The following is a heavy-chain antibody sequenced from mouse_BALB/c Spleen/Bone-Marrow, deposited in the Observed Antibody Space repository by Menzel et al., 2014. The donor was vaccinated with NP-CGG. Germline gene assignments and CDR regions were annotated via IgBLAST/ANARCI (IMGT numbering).Heavy chain of an antibody. CDR2: INPDSSTI. CDR3: ARLNYYGNLFV. D-gene: IGHD1-1*01. Sequence: VQLQQSGGGLVQPGGSLKLSCAASGFDFSRYWMSWVRHAPGKGLDWIGEINPDSSTINYTPSLKDKFIISRDNAKNTLYLQMSKVRSEDTALYYCARLNYYGNLFVWGAGTTVTVSS. V-gene: IGHV4-1*02. J-gene: IGHJ1*01. CDR1: GFDFSRYW.